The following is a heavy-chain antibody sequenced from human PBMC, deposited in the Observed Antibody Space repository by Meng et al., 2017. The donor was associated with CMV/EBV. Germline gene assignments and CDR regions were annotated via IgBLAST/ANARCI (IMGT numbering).Heavy chain of an antibody. D-gene: IGHD3-3*01. J-gene: IGHJ6*02. CDR2: IIPIFGTA. Sequence: SVKVSCKASGGTFSSYAISWVRQAPGQGLEWMGGIIPIFGTANYAQKFQGRVTITTDESTSTAYMELSSLRSEDTAVYYCARGQGDFWSGYSVYYYYGMDVWGQGTTVTVSS. CDR1: GGTFSSYA. CDR3: ARGQGDFWSGYSVYYYYGMDV. V-gene: IGHV1-69*05.